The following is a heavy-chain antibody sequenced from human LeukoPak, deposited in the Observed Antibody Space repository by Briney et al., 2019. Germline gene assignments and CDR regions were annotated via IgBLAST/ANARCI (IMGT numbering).Heavy chain of an antibody. CDR2: VSAYNGNT. CDR1: GYTFTSYG. J-gene: IGHJ5*02. CDR3: ARDTAAVAGPSWFDP. V-gene: IGHV1-18*01. D-gene: IGHD6-19*01. Sequence: ASVKVSCKASGYTFTSYGISWVRQAPGQGLEWMGWVSAYNGNTNYSQKLQGRVTMTTDTSTSTAYMELRGLRSDDTAVYYCARDTAAVAGPSWFDPWGQGTLVTVSS.